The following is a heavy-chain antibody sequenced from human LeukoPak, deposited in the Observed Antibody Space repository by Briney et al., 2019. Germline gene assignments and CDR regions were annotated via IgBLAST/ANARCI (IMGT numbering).Heavy chain of an antibody. CDR3: ARHRKASIAVAGRTRTNMDV. CDR2: IYTGGST. J-gene: IGHJ6*03. CDR1: GGSISSYY. D-gene: IGHD6-19*01. V-gene: IGHV4-4*09. Sequence: SETLSLTCTVSGGSISSYYWSWIRQPPGKGLEWIGYIYTGGSTNYNPSLKSRVTISVDTSKNQFSLKLSSVTAADTAVYYCARHRKASIAVAGRTRTNMDVWGKGTTVTVSS.